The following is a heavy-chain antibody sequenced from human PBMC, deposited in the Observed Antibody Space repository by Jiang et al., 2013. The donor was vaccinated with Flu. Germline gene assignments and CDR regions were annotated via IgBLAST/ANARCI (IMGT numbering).Heavy chain of an antibody. CDR2: IYYSGDT. V-gene: IGHV4-59*01. D-gene: IGHD2/OR15-2a*01. J-gene: IGHJ4*02. Sequence: GLVKPSETLSLTCTVSGGSLSNYYWNWIRQPPGKGLEWIGYIYYSGDTNYNSSLKSRVTISVDSSKKQFSLRLSSVIAADTAVYFCARARAPEVLAYYFDYWGQGMLVIVSS. CDR1: GGSLSNYY. CDR3: ARARAPEVLAYYFDY.